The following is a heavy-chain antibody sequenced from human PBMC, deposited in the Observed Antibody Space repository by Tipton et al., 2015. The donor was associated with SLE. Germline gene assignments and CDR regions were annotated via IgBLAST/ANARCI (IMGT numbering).Heavy chain of an antibody. Sequence: TLSLTCTVSGVSISDHYWTWIRQPPGKGLEWIGYISYGGGTNYNPSLKSRVTMSVDTAKNQFSLKLTSVTAADTAVYYCARGMVTWRGAIIGVDVWGQGTTVNVSS. CDR2: ISYGGGT. D-gene: IGHD2-21*02. CDR1: GVSISDHY. CDR3: ARGMVTWRGAIIGVDV. J-gene: IGHJ6*02. V-gene: IGHV4-59*08.